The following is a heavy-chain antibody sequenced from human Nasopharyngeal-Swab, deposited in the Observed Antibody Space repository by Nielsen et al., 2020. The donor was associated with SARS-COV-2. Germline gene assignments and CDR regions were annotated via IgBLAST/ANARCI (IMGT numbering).Heavy chain of an antibody. V-gene: IGHV4-34*01. CDR1: GGSFSGYY. CDR2: INHSGST. Sequence: SETLSLTCAVYGGSFSGYYWSWIRQPPGKGLDWLGEINHSGSTNYNPSLKSRVTISVDTSKNQFSLKLSSVTAADTAVYYCARGSGHYDYVWGSYRRGYYGMDVWGQGTTVTVSS. D-gene: IGHD3-16*02. CDR3: ARGSGHYDYVWGSYRRGYYGMDV. J-gene: IGHJ6*02.